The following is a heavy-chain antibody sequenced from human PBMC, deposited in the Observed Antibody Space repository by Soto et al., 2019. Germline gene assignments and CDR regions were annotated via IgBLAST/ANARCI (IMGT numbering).Heavy chain of an antibody. CDR1: GFTFSSYA. V-gene: IGHV3-30-3*01. D-gene: IGHD6-13*01. Sequence: SLRLSCAASGFTFSSYAMHWVRQAPGKGLEWVAVISYDGSNKYYADSVKGRFTISRDNSKNTLYLQMNSLRAEDTAVYYCARDGAAAWYEGANWFDPWGQGTLVTVSS. J-gene: IGHJ5*02. CDR2: ISYDGSNK. CDR3: ARDGAAAWYEGANWFDP.